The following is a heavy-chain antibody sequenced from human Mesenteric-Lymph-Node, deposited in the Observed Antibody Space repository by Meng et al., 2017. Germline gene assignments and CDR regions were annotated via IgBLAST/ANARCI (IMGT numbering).Heavy chain of an antibody. CDR2: ISAYNGNT. D-gene: IGHD6-13*01. CDR3: ARGDIAAAGTYYFDY. CDR1: GYTFTSYG. V-gene: IGHV1-18*01. J-gene: IGHJ4*02. Sequence: ASVKVSCKASGYTFTSYGISWVRQAPGQGLEWMGWISAYNGNTNYAQKLQGRVTITTDESTSTAYMELSSLRSEDTAVYYCARGDIAAAGTYYFDYWGQGTLVTVSS.